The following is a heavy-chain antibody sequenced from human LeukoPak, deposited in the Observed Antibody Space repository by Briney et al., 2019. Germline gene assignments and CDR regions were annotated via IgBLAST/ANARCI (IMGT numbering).Heavy chain of an antibody. V-gene: IGHV4-34*01. Sequence: SETLSLTCAVYGGSFSGYYWSWIRQPPGKGLEWIGEINHSGSTNYNPSLKSRVTISVDTSKNQFSLKLSSVTAADTAVYYCARVNVRSLAARRGYYYYYYMDVWGKGTTVTVSS. J-gene: IGHJ6*03. CDR1: GGSFSGYY. CDR2: INHSGST. CDR3: ARVNVRSLAARRGYYYYYYMDV. D-gene: IGHD6-6*01.